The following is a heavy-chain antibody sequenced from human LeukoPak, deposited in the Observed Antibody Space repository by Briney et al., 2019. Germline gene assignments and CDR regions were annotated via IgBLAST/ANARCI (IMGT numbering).Heavy chain of an antibody. J-gene: IGHJ3*02. Sequence: ASVKVSCKASGYTFTSYDINWVRQATGQGFEWMGWMNPKNGDAGYAQKFQGRVTIARNTSISTGYMELSSLRSEDTAVYYCAGSVSGTNAFDIWGQGTMVTVSS. CDR2: MNPKNGDA. D-gene: IGHD6-19*01. CDR3: AGSVSGTNAFDI. CDR1: GYTFTSYD. V-gene: IGHV1-8*03.